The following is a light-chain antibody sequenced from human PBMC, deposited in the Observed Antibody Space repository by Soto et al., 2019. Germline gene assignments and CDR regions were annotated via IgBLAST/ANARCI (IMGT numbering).Light chain of an antibody. CDR3: QSYDSSLSVWV. V-gene: IGLV2-8*01. J-gene: IGLJ3*02. Sequence: QSALTQPPSASGSPGQSVTISCTGTSSDVGAYKYVSWYQQYPGKAPKLMIYEVTKRPSGVPDRFSGSKSGNTASLTVSGLQAEDEADYYCQSYDSSLSVWVFGGGTQLTVL. CDR2: EVT. CDR1: SSDVGAYKY.